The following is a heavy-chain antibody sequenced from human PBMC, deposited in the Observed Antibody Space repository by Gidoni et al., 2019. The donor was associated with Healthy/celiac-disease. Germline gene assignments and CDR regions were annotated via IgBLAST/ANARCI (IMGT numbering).Heavy chain of an antibody. D-gene: IGHD6-19*01. CDR3: AKDLERGEQWLVPPGY. CDR2: ISGSGGST. CDR1: GFTFSSYA. Sequence: EVQLLESGGGLVQPGGSLRLSCAASGFTFSSYAMSWVRQAPGKGLEWVSAISGSGGSTYYADSVKGRFTISRDNSKNTLYLQMNSLRAEDTAVYYCAKDLERGEQWLVPPGYWGQGTLVTVSS. V-gene: IGHV3-23*01. J-gene: IGHJ4*02.